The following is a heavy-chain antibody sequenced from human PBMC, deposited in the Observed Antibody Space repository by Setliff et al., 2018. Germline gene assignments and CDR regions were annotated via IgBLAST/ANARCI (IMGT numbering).Heavy chain of an antibody. CDR1: GYTFTNYG. J-gene: IGHJ3*01. V-gene: IGHV1-18*01. CDR3: ARFGGSCSSSSCYASDL. D-gene: IGHD2-2*01. Sequence: ASVKVSCKASGYTFTNYGFTWVRQAPGQGLEWMGMIITNTGKTSYPKKFQGRVTMTTDTYTGTGYMEMRSLTSDDTAVYFCARFGGSCSSSSCYASDLWGQGTMVTVSS. CDR2: IITNTGKT.